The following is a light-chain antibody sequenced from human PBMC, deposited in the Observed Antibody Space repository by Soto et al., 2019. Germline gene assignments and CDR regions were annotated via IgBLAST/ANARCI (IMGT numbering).Light chain of an antibody. CDR1: SSDVGGYNY. Sequence: SVLPQPASMSGSTGQSITISCTGTSSDVGGYNYVYWYQQQSGKAPKLIIHEVSYRPSGGSNRFSGSKSGKTASLTISGLHTEDEPDYFCDSYTSSPAYVFGSGTKGTVL. J-gene: IGLJ1*01. CDR2: EVS. CDR3: DSYTSSPAYV. V-gene: IGLV2-14*01.